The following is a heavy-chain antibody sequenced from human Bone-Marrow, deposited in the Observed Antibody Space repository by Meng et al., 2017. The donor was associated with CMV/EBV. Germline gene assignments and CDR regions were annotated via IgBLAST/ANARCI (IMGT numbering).Heavy chain of an antibody. J-gene: IGHJ3*02. Sequence: SQTLSLTCAVYGGSFSGYYWSWIRQPPGKGLEWIGEINHSGSTNYNPSLKSRVTISVDTSKNQFSLKLSSVTAADTAVYYCARDRRYCSSTSCYRRPLIEAFDIWGQGTMVTVSS. V-gene: IGHV4-34*01. CDR3: ARDRRYCSSTSCYRRPLIEAFDI. CDR1: GGSFSGYY. D-gene: IGHD2-2*01. CDR2: INHSGST.